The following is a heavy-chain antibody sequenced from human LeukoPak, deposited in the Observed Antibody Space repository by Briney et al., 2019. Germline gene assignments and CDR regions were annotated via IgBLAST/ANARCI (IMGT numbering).Heavy chain of an antibody. V-gene: IGHV1-18*01. J-gene: IGHJ4*02. D-gene: IGHD3-22*01. CDR1: GYTFTSYG. CDR2: ISAYNGNT. CDR3: ARVNYDSSGYYLAPYYFDY. Sequence: ASVKVSCKASGYTFTSYGISWVRQAPGQGLEWMGWISAYNGNTNYAQKLQGRVTMTTDTSTSTAYMELRSLGSDDTAVYYCARVNYDSSGYYLAPYYFDYWGQGTLVTVSS.